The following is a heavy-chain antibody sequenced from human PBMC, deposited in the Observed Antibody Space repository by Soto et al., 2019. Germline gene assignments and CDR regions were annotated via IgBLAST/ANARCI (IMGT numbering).Heavy chain of an antibody. Sequence: QVRLVQSGAEVKKPGSSVKVSCKASGGTFSSYAISWVRQAPGQGLEWIGGITPISGTANDAQRFQDRVTITADKSTSTAYMELSSLRSEDTAVYYCARDPPYSSSWYGGWFDPWGQGTLVTVSS. D-gene: IGHD6-13*01. J-gene: IGHJ5*02. V-gene: IGHV1-69*06. CDR3: ARDPPYSSSWYGGWFDP. CDR2: ITPISGTA. CDR1: GGTFSSYA.